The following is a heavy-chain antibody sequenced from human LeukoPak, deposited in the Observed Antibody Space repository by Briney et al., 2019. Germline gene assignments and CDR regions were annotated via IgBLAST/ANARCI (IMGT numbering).Heavy chain of an antibody. J-gene: IGHJ4*02. CDR1: GGSISSGDYY. D-gene: IGHD1-26*01. CDR2: IYYSGST. Sequence: PSQTLSLTCTVSGGSISSGDYYWSWIRQPPGKGLEWIGYIYYSGSTYYNPSLKSRVTMSVDSSNNQFSLELSSVTAADTAVFYCARENTGSYREFDYWGQGTLVTVSS. CDR3: ARENTGSYREFDY. V-gene: IGHV4-30-4*01.